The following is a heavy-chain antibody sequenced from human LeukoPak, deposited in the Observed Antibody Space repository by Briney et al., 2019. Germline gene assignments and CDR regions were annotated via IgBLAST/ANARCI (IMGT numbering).Heavy chain of an antibody. CDR3: ARDRAWNYFDY. Sequence: GGSLRLSCAPSGFTFSRHGMHWVRQAPGKGLEWVAIISNDGSRKYYAHSVEARFTISRDNSKNTLYLQVDSLRAEDTAVYYCARDRAWNYFDYWGQGTLVTVSS. V-gene: IGHV3-30*03. D-gene: IGHD3-3*01. CDR1: GFTFSRHG. CDR2: ISNDGSRK. J-gene: IGHJ4*02.